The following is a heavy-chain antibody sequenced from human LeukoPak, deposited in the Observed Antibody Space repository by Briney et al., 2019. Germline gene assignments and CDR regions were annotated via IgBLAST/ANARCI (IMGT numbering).Heavy chain of an antibody. V-gene: IGHV3-9*01. CDR2: ISWNSANI. D-gene: IGHD2-2*01. CDR3: ARDDAYDAFDI. J-gene: IGHJ3*02. Sequence: GGSLRLSCTVYGFNFDDYGMHWVRQAPGKGQEWVSGISWNSANIGYAESVKGRFTISRDNAKNSLYLQMNSLRAEDTAVYYCARDDAYDAFDIWGQGTMVTVSS. CDR1: GFNFDDYG.